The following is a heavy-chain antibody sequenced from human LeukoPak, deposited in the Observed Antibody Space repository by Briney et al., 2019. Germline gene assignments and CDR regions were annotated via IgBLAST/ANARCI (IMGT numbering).Heavy chain of an antibody. J-gene: IGHJ5*01. Sequence: SETLSLTCTVSGGSIRSYYWNWIRQAPGKGLEWVGFISYSGYTSYSPSLKSHVAISVDTAKSQFSLRMNSMTAADTAVYYCARGRNDNGGMFFDSWAQGNLVTVYS. D-gene: IGHD4-23*01. CDR2: ISYSGYT. V-gene: IGHV4-59*01. CDR1: GGSIRSYY. CDR3: ARGRNDNGGMFFDS.